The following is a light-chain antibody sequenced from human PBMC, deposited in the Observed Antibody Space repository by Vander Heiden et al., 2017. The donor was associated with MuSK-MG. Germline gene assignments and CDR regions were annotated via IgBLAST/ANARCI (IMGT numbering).Light chain of an antibody. CDR1: SSDVGDYNY. CDR3: CSYAGSYTYV. J-gene: IGLJ2*01. Sequence: QSALTQPRSLSGSPGQSVTISCTGTSSDVGDYNYVSWYQQHPGRAPQLMIFDVNKRPSGVPDRFSGSKSGNTASLVISGLQAEDEADYYCCSYAGSYTYVFGGGTTVAVL. CDR2: DVN. V-gene: IGLV2-11*01.